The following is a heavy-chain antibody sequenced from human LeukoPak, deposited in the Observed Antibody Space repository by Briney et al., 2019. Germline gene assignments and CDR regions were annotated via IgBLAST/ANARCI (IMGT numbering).Heavy chain of an antibody. V-gene: IGHV3-33*01. CDR3: ARDPYYGSGSYYANWFDP. Sequence: PGRSLRLSCAASGFTFSSYGMHWVRQAPGKGLEWVAVIWYDGSNKYYADSVKGRFTISRDNSKNTLYLQMNSLRAEDTAVYYCARDPYYGSGSYYANWFDPWGQGTLVTVSS. J-gene: IGHJ5*02. CDR1: GFTFSSYG. CDR2: IWYDGSNK. D-gene: IGHD3-10*01.